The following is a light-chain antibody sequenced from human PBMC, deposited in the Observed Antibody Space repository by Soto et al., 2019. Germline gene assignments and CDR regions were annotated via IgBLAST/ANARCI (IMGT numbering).Light chain of an antibody. J-gene: IGKJ1*01. CDR2: DAS. Sequence: EIVMTQSPATLSVSPGERATLSCRTSQSVSSNLAWYQQKPGQAPRLLMYDASTRATGFPARFSGSGSGTQFTLTISSLQSEDSAVYYCQQYNNWPRTFGQGTKVEIK. V-gene: IGKV3-15*01. CDR3: QQYNNWPRT. CDR1: QSVSSN.